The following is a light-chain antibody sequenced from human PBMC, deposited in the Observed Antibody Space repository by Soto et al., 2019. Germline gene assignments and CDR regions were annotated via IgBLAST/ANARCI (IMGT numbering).Light chain of an antibody. CDR3: HQFGSSPLAFT. V-gene: IGKV3-20*01. CDR1: QSVSTRY. J-gene: IGKJ2*01. Sequence: ESMLTQSPGTLSLSPGERATLSCRASQSVSTRYLAWYQQKPGQAPRLLIYGASIRAAGLPDRFSGSGSGTHFPLTLSRLEPEDFAVYYCHQFGSSPLAFTFGQGTKLEI. CDR2: GAS.